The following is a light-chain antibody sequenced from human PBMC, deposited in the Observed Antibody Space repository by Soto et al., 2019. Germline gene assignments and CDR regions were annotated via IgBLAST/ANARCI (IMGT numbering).Light chain of an antibody. V-gene: IGKV3-15*01. Sequence: EIVMTQSPDTLSVSPGERATLSCRASQSIRGSLAWYQQKPGQAPRLLIYDASTGATGIPDRFSASGSGTEFTLTISSLQSEDFAIYYCQQYNKWPLSFAGGTKVELK. CDR2: DAS. CDR1: QSIRGS. CDR3: QQYNKWPLS. J-gene: IGKJ4*01.